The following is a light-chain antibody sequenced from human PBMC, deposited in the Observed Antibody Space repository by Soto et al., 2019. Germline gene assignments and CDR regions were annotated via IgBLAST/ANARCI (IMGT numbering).Light chain of an antibody. CDR1: TSDVGGYNY. Sequence: QSVLTQPRSVSGSPGQSVTISCTGTTSDVGGYNYVSWYQHHPGKAPKFMMYEVNKRPSGVPDRFSGSKSGNTASLTISGLQADDEADYYCCSYAGSRTYLFGTGTKVTVL. V-gene: IGLV2-11*01. CDR3: CSYAGSRTYL. J-gene: IGLJ1*01. CDR2: EVN.